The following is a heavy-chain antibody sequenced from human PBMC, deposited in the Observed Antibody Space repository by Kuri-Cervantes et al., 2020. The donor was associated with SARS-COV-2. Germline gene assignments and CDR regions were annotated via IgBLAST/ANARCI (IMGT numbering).Heavy chain of an antibody. D-gene: IGHD4-11*01. Sequence: GSLRLSCTVSGGSISSSSYYWGWIRQPPGKGLEWIGSIYYSGSTCYNPSLKSRVTISVDTSKNQFSLKLSSVTAADTAVYYCARAPKEDYSILYYFDYWGQGTLVTVSS. V-gene: IGHV4-39*01. J-gene: IGHJ4*02. CDR1: GGSISSSSYY. CDR3: ARAPKEDYSILYYFDY. CDR2: IYYSGST.